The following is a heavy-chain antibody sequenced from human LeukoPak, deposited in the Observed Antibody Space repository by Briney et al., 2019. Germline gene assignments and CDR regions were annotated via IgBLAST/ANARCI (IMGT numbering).Heavy chain of an antibody. V-gene: IGHV3-33*01. J-gene: IGHJ4*02. Sequence: PGGSLRLSCAASGFTFSSYGMHWVRQAPGKGLEWVAVIWYDGSNKYYADSVKGRFTISRDNSKNTLYLQMNSLRAEDTAVYYCARDLVGRPPAAGTLIDYWGQGTLVTVSS. CDR1: GFTFSSYG. CDR2: IWYDGSNK. CDR3: ARDLVGRPPAAGTLIDY. D-gene: IGHD6-13*01.